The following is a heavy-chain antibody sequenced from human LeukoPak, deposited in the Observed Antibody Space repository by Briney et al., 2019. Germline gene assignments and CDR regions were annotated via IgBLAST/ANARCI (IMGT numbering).Heavy chain of an antibody. CDR1: GGTFSTYA. J-gene: IGHJ4*02. CDR2: IVPIFGTP. CDR3: TTSTGYYYVPGY. Sequence: SVKVSCKSSGGTFSTYAIGWVRQAPGQGLEWMGGIVPIFGTPNYAQNFQGRLTITADESTSTAYMDLSSLRSEDTAMYYCTTSTGYYYVPGYWGQGTLVTVSS. D-gene: IGHD3-22*01. V-gene: IGHV1-69*13.